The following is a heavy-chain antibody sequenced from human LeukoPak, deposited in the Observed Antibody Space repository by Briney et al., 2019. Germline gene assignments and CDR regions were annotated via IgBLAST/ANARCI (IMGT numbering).Heavy chain of an antibody. D-gene: IGHD4-17*01. CDR1: AFTFSTYT. CDR2: ISISGTYI. V-gene: IGHV3-21*04. J-gene: IGHJ6*02. CDR3: ARNAYGAQTPSDV. Sequence: GGSLRLSCVASAFTFSTYTMNWVRQAPGKGLEWVSSISISGTYIYYADSIKGRFTISRDNAKNSLYLQMNSLRAEDTAVYYCARNAYGAQTPSDVWGQGTTVTVSS.